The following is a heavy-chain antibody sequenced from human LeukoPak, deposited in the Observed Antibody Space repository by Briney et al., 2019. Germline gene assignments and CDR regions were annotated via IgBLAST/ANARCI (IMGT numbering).Heavy chain of an antibody. D-gene: IGHD3-9*01. CDR1: GGSISSSSYY. CDR3: ARDFYDILTGYRTRLTYYFDY. Sequence: RASETLSLTCTVSGGSISSSSYYWGWIRQPPGKGLEWIGSIYYSGSTYYNPSLKSRVTISVDTSKNQFSLKLSSVTAADTAVYYCARDFYDILTGYRTRLTYYFDYWGQGTLVTVSS. CDR2: IYYSGST. V-gene: IGHV4-39*07. J-gene: IGHJ4*02.